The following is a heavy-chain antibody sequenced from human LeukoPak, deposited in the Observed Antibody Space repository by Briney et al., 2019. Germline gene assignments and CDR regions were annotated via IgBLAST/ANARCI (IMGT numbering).Heavy chain of an antibody. J-gene: IGHJ6*02. CDR3: ARVSEYDFWSGYYEDYYYYGMDV. CDR1: GFTFSSYA. D-gene: IGHD3-3*01. Sequence: PGRSLRLSCAASGFTFSSYAMHWVRQAPGKGLEWVSSISSSSSYIYYADSVKGRFTISRDNAKNSLYLQMNSLRAEDTAVYYCARVSEYDFWSGYYEDYYYYGMDVWGQGTTVTVSS. V-gene: IGHV3-21*01. CDR2: ISSSSSYI.